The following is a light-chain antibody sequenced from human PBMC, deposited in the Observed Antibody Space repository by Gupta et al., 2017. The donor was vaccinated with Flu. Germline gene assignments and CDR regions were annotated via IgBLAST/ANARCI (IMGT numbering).Light chain of an antibody. J-gene: IGKJ1*01. CDR1: QSVGTN. CDR2: DAF. CDR3: QHYNSWPLT. Sequence: SPGERATLSCRASQSVGTNLAWYQRKPGQPPRLLIFDAFTRAPGVPVRFSDSGSVTEFTLSISSVQSEDSAVYYCQHYNSWPLTFGRGTKVEIK. V-gene: IGKV3-15*01.